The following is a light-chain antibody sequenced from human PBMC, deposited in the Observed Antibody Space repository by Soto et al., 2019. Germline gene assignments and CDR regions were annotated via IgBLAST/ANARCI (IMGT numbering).Light chain of an antibody. CDR1: EFVGSY. CDR3: QQRSNWPPWT. Sequence: DIVLTQSPFTLSLSLGETATLSCRASEFVGSYLAWYQQKPGQAPRLLIYHASIRATDIPARFSGSGSGTDFTLTISSLEPEDFAVYFCQQRSNWPPWTFGQGTKVEIK. V-gene: IGKV3-11*01. J-gene: IGKJ1*01. CDR2: HAS.